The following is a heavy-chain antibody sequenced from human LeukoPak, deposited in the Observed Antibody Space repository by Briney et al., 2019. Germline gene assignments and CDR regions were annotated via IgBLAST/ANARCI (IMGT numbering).Heavy chain of an antibody. D-gene: IGHD3-10*01. V-gene: IGHV3-11*01. CDR1: GLTFSDYH. J-gene: IGHJ4*02. CDR3: ARTLHVLLWFGELVL. Sequence: PGGSLRLSCAASGLTFSDYHMSWIRQAPGKGLEWVSYISSSGSTIYYADSVKGRFTISRDNAKNSLYLQMNSLRAEDTAVYYCARTLHVLLWFGELVLWGQGTLVTVSS. CDR2: ISSSGSTI.